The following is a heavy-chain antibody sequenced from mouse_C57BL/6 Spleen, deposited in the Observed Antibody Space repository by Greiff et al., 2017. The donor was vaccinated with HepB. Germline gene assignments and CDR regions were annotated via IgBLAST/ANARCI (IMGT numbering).Heavy chain of an antibody. Sequence: DVQLVESEGGLVQPGSSMKLSCTASGFTFSDYYMAWVRQVPEKGLEWVANINYDGSSTYYLDSLKSRFIISRDNAKNILYLQMSSLKSEDTATYYCARDGNSNYVSAMDYWGQGTSVTVSS. CDR3: ARDGNSNYVSAMDY. D-gene: IGHD2-5*01. CDR1: GFTFSDYY. V-gene: IGHV5-16*01. J-gene: IGHJ4*01. CDR2: INYDGSST.